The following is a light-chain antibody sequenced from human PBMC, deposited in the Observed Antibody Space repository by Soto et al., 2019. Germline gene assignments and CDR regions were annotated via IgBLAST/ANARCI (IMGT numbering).Light chain of an antibody. CDR2: GVS. CDR1: ITDIGAYNY. J-gene: IGLJ1*01. V-gene: IGLV2-14*01. Sequence: QSVLTQPASVSGSPGQSITISCTGTITDIGAYNYVSWYQQHPGKAPKLLIYGVSSRPSGVSNRFSGSKSGNAAYLTISGPQADDEAEYYCSSYTSSITPYVFGTGTRSPS. CDR3: SSYTSSITPYV.